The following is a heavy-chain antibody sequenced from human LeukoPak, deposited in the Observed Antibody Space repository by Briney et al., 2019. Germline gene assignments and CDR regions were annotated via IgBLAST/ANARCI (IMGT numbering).Heavy chain of an antibody. J-gene: IGHJ4*02. Sequence: GGSLRLSCAASGFTFSIYWMHWVRQAPGKGLVWVSRINSDGSSTSYADSAKGRFTISRDNAKNTLYLQMNSLRAEDTAVYYCASLSRGWLQFPFDYWGQGTLVTVSS. CDR3: ASLSRGWLQFPFDY. CDR2: INSDGSST. D-gene: IGHD5-24*01. CDR1: GFTFSIYW. V-gene: IGHV3-74*01.